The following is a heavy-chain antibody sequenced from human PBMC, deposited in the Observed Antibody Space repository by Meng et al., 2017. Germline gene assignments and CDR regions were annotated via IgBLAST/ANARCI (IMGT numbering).Heavy chain of an antibody. CDR2: ITKDGSRK. Sequence: QVQVVGAGGDVVPPGRSLTLSWAASGFIFSNYEMHWVRQAPGKGLEWVACITKDGSRKYYLGSVRGRFTTSRDNSKNTLYLEMNSLRSEDTALYYCARDFDYWGQGTLVTVSS. CDR3: ARDFDY. J-gene: IGHJ4*02. CDR1: GFIFSNYE. V-gene: IGHV3-30*16.